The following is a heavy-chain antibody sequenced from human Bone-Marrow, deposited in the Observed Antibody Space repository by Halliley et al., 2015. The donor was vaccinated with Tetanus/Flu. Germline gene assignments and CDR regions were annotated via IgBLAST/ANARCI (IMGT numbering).Heavy chain of an antibody. J-gene: IGHJ4*02. V-gene: IGHV3-66*04. D-gene: IGHD3-10*02. CDR2: LTSDGGA. Sequence: SLRLSCVASGFTFSSYGMHWVRQTPGKGLEWVSTLTSDGGAHYGDSVRGRFTISRDKSKSTVFLHMKDLRAEDTAVYFCARHFAMFSTSFDFWGQGTLVTVSS. CDR3: ARHFAMFSTSFDF. CDR1: GFTFSSYG.